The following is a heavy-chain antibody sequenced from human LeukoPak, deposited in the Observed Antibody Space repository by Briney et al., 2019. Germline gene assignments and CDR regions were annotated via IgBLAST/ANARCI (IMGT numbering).Heavy chain of an antibody. V-gene: IGHV4-59*12. Sequence: SETLSLTCTVSGGSISNYYWNWLRQPPGKGLEWIGEISLRGLTNYNPSLRSRLTMSLDESKNQVSLNLTSVTAADTAVYYCSRESGPFSPFGFWGQGTLVTVSS. CDR2: ISLRGLT. J-gene: IGHJ4*02. CDR3: SRESGPFSPFGF. D-gene: IGHD1-26*01. CDR1: GGSISNYY.